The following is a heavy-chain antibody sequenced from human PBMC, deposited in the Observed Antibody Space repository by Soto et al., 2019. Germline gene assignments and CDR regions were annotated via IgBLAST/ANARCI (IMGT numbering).Heavy chain of an antibody. V-gene: IGHV3-23*01. D-gene: IGHD2-2*01. CDR2: FRSGGDDDTT. CDR3: VKDLPRLGYCDGSTCLPRRFYGMDV. CDR1: GFTFSSYS. J-gene: IGHJ6*02. Sequence: GGSLRLSCAASGFTFSSYSMSGVRQAPGKGLEWVSGFRSGGDDDTTYYADSVRGRFTISRDNSNNTVSLLMQSLRAEDTALYYCVKDLPRLGYCDGSTCLPRRFYGMDVWGHGTTVTVS.